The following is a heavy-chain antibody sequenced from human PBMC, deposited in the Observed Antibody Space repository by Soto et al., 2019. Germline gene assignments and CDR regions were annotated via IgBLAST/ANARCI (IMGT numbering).Heavy chain of an antibody. D-gene: IGHD1-26*01. Sequence: QITLKESGPTLVKPTQTLTLTCTFSGFSLSTSGVGVGWIRQPPGKALEWLALIYWDDDKRYSPSLKSRLTITKDTSKNQVVLTMTNMDPVDTATYYCAHRWSYWDGDNVFFDIWGQGTMVTVSS. CDR3: AHRWSYWDGDNVFFDI. CDR1: GFSLSTSGVG. CDR2: IYWDDDK. J-gene: IGHJ3*02. V-gene: IGHV2-5*02.